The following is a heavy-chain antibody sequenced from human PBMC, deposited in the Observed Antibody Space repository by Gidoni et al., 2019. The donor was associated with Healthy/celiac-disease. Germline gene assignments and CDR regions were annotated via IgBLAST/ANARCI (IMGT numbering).Heavy chain of an antibody. J-gene: IGHJ6*03. CDR2: IDPSDSYT. CDR1: GYSFTSYR. Sequence: EVQLVQSGAEVKKPGESLRISCKGSGYSFTSYRISWVRQMPGKGLAGMGRIDPSDSYTNYSPSFQGHVTISADKSISTAYLQWSSLKASDTAMYYCARLGPGYAALEYYYYYMDVWGKGTTVTVSS. CDR3: ARLGPGYAALEYYYYYMDV. D-gene: IGHD2-8*01. V-gene: IGHV5-10-1*03.